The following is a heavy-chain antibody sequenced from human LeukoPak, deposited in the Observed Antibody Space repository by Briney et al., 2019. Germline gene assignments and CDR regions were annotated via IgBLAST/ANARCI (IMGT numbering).Heavy chain of an antibody. CDR2: ISSSSSYI. Sequence: GGSLRLSCAASGFTFSSYSMNWVRQAPAKGLEWVSSISSSSSYIYYADSVKGRFTISRDNAKNSLYLQMNSLRAEDTAVYYCARDRAAAGTDLDYWGQGTLVTVSS. CDR1: GFTFSSYS. J-gene: IGHJ4*02. D-gene: IGHD6-13*01. V-gene: IGHV3-21*01. CDR3: ARDRAAAGTDLDY.